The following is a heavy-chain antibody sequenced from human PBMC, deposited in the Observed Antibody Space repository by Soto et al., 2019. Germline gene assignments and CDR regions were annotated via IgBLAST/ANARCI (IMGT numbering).Heavy chain of an antibody. J-gene: IGHJ5*02. D-gene: IGHD2-2*01. CDR3: ARMRVPAAICWFDP. Sequence: ASVKVSCKASGYTFTSYGISWVRQAPGQGLEWMGWISAYSGNTNYAQKLQGRVTMTTDTSTSTAYMELRSLRSDDTAVYYCARMRVPAAICWFDPWGQGTLVTVSS. CDR2: ISAYSGNT. CDR1: GYTFTSYG. V-gene: IGHV1-18*01.